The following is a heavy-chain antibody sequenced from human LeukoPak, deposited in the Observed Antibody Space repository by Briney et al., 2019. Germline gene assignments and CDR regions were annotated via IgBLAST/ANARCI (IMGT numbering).Heavy chain of an antibody. CDR2: ISYSGGQT. V-gene: IGHV3-23*01. D-gene: IGHD6-13*01. J-gene: IGHJ4*02. CDR3: AKDLFQGAAAGPDY. CDR1: GFTFSNYA. Sequence: RPGGSLRLACAVSGFTFSNYAMNWVRQAPGKGLEWVSVISYSGGQTVYADSVRGRFTISRDNSKNTLYLQMNSLRAEDTAVYYCAKDLFQGAAAGPDYWGQGTLVTVSS.